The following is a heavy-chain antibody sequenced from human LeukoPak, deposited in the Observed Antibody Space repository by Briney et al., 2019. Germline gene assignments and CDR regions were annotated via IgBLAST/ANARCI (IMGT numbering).Heavy chain of an antibody. V-gene: IGHV3-30*18. CDR2: ISYDGSNK. J-gene: IGHJ4*02. CDR3: AKNYGSGSYYLYYFDY. CDR1: GFTFSSYG. D-gene: IGHD3-10*01. Sequence: GGSLRLSCAAPGFTFSSYGMHWVRQAPGKGLEWVAVISYDGSNKYYADSVKGRFTISRDNSKNTLYLQMNSLRAEDTAVYYCAKNYGSGSYYLYYFDYWGQGTLVTVSS.